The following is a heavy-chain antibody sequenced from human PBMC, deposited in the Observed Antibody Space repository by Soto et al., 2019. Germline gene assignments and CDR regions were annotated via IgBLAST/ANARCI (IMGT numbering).Heavy chain of an antibody. V-gene: IGHV4-39*01. CDR1: GGSISSSSYY. CDR3: ARLIRSGQQLVLFDP. CDR2: IYYSGST. Sequence: SETLSLTCTVSGGSISSSSYYWGWIRQPPGKGLEWIGSIYYSGSTYYNPSLKSRVTISVDTSKNQFSLKLSSVTAADTAVYYCARLIRSGQQLVLFDPWGQGTLVTVSS. D-gene: IGHD6-13*01. J-gene: IGHJ5*02.